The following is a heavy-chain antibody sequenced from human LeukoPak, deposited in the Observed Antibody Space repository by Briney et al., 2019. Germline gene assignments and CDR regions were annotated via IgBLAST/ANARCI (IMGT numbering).Heavy chain of an antibody. CDR1: GGTFSSYA. CDR3: AINWEDRYGPWISKN. D-gene: IGHD1-1*01. J-gene: IGHJ4*02. Sequence: GASVKVSCKASGGTFSSYAISWVRQAPGQGLEWMGGIIPIFGTANYAQKFQGRVTITADKSTSTAYMELSSLRSEDTAVYYCAINWEDRYGPWISKNWGQGTLVTVSS. CDR2: IIPIFGTA. V-gene: IGHV1-69*06.